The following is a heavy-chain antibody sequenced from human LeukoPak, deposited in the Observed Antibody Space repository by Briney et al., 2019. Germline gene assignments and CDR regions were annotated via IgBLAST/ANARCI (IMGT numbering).Heavy chain of an antibody. V-gene: IGHV1-18*01. CDR3: ARVRRWFDP. J-gene: IGHJ5*02. Sequence: SGXTFTXXXXXXXRXXXGXGLEWMGWISAYNGNTNYAQKLQGRVTMTTDTSTSTAYMELRSLRSDDTAVYYCARVRRWFDPWGQGTLVTVSS. CDR2: ISAYNGNT. CDR1: GXTFTXXX.